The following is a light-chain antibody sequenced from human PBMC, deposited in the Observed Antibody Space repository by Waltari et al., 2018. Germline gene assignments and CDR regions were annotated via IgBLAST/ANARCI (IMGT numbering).Light chain of an antibody. CDR2: DAS. Sequence: CWASQGISCWLAWCQQKPEKAPKLLIYDASRLQSGVPSRLRGSGSWTDFTHTLSSLQPEDSATYHCQQATSFPLTFGGGTKVEIK. V-gene: IGKV1-12*01. CDR3: QQATSFPLT. CDR1: QGISCW. J-gene: IGKJ4*01.